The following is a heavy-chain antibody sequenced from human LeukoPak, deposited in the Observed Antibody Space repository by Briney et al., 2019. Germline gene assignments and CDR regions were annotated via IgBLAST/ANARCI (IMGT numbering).Heavy chain of an antibody. CDR1: GYTFTSYG. V-gene: IGHV1-18*01. Sequence: ASVKVSCKASGYTFTSYGISWVRQAPGQGLEWMGWISAYNGNTNYVQKLQGRVTMTTDTSTSTAYMELRSLRSDDTAVYYCARGDYSSSYYGMDVWGQGTTVTVSS. D-gene: IGHD6-13*01. J-gene: IGHJ6*02. CDR2: ISAYNGNT. CDR3: ARGDYSSSYYGMDV.